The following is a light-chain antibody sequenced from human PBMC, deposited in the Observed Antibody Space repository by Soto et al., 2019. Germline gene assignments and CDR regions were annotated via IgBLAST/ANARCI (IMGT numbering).Light chain of an antibody. V-gene: IGLV2-14*01. CDR2: DVI. Sequence: QPVLTQPASVSGSPGQSITISCTGTSSDVGGYNYVSWYQQHPGKAPKLMIYDVINRPSGVSNRFSGSKSGNTASLTISGLQAEDEADYYCSSYTSSSTPVVFGGGTQLTVL. CDR3: SSYTSSSTPVV. CDR1: SSDVGGYNY. J-gene: IGLJ3*02.